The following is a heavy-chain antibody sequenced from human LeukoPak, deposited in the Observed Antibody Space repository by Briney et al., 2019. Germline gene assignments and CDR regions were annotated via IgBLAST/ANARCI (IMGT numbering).Heavy chain of an antibody. CDR2: IKQDGSEK. CDR3: ARLVATINLDY. J-gene: IGHJ4*02. V-gene: IGHV3-7*01. D-gene: IGHD5-12*01. Sequence: SGGSLRLSCAASGFTFSSYWMSWVRQAPGKGLEWVANIKQDGSEKYYVDPVKGRFTISRDNAKNSLYLQMNSLRAEDTAVYYCARLVATINLDYWGQGTLVTVSS. CDR1: GFTFSSYW.